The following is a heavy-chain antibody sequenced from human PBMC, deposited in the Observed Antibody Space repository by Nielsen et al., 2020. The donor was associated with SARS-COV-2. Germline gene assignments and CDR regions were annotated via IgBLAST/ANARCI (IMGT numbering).Heavy chain of an antibody. Sequence: GGSLRLSCAASGFTFSSYAMHWVRQAPGKGLEWVAVISYDGSNKYYADSVKGRFTISRDNSKNTLYLQMNSLRDEDTAVYFCAKFRVMDVWGQGTTVTVSS. J-gene: IGHJ6*02. CDR1: GFTFSSYA. CDR2: ISYDGSNK. V-gene: IGHV3-30*04. CDR3: AKFRVMDV.